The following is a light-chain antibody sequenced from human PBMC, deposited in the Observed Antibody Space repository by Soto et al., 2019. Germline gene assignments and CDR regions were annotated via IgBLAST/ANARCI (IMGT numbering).Light chain of an antibody. CDR1: QSVSSN. V-gene: IGKV3-15*01. CDR2: GAS. J-gene: IGKJ2*01. CDR3: HQYNNWPYT. Sequence: EIVMTQSPATLSLSPGERAALSCRASQSVSSNFAWYQQKPGQAPRLLIYGASTRATGIPARFSGSGSGTEFTLTISRLQSEDYAVYYCHQYNNWPYTFGQGTKLEIK.